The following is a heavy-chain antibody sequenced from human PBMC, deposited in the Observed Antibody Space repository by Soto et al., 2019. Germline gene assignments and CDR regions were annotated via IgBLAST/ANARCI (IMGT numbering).Heavy chain of an antibody. D-gene: IGHD6-19*01. CDR1: GFTFSSDW. V-gene: IGHV3-7*05. CDR3: AREDFMTVAGLFDY. CDR2: IKQDGSEK. J-gene: IGHJ4*02. Sequence: GGSLRLSCAASGFTFSSDWMSWVRQAPGKGLEWVANIKQDGSEKYYVGSVKGRFTISRDNAKNSLYLQMNSLRAEDTAVYYCAREDFMTVAGLFDYWGQGTLVTVSS.